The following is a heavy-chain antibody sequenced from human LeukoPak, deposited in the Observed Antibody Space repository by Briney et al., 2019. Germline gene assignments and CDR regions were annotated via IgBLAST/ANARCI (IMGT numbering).Heavy chain of an antibody. CDR2: ISGSGDNT. D-gene: IGHD3-22*01. CDR1: GFTFSSYA. Sequence: PGGSLRLSCAASGFTFSSYAMSWVRQAPGKGQEWVSGISGSGDNTYYADSVKGRFTISRDNSKNTLYVQVNSLGTEDTAAYYCAKGIYYDSSGSFYFDYWGQGTLVTVSS. CDR3: AKGIYYDSSGSFYFDY. J-gene: IGHJ4*02. V-gene: IGHV3-23*01.